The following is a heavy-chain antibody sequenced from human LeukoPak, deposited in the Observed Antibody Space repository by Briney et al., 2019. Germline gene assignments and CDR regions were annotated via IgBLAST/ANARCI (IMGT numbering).Heavy chain of an antibody. CDR3: SRGYDVLTGSFDY. CDR2: INWNSDIT. Sequence: PGGSLRLXCAASGFTFDDFGMSWVRQAPGKGLEWVSGINWNSDITVYADSVKGRFTISRDNAKNSLYLQMNSLRDEDTALYYCSRGYDVLTGSFDYWGQGTLVTVSS. D-gene: IGHD3-9*01. J-gene: IGHJ4*02. V-gene: IGHV3-20*04. CDR1: GFTFDDFG.